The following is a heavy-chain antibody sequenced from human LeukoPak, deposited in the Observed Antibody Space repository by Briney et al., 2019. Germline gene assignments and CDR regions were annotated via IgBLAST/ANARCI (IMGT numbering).Heavy chain of an antibody. Sequence: SETLSLTCTVSGGSISSGDYYWSWIRQPPGKGLEWIGYIYYSGSTYYSPSLKSRVTISVDTSKNQFSLKLSSVTAADTAVYYCARFHYYDSSGYVFDYWGQGTLVTVSS. CDR3: ARFHYYDSSGYVFDY. V-gene: IGHV4-30-4*01. CDR2: IYYSGST. J-gene: IGHJ4*02. CDR1: GGSISSGDYY. D-gene: IGHD3-22*01.